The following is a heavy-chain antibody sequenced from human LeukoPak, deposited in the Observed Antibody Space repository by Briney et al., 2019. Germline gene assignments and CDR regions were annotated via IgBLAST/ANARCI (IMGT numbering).Heavy chain of an antibody. CDR2: IYYSGCT. CDR3: ARHYYYGSGSHPGAFDI. V-gene: IGHV4-59*08. J-gene: IGHJ3*02. D-gene: IGHD3-10*01. Sequence: SETLSLTCTVSGGSISSYYWSWIRQPPGKGLEWIGYIYYSGCTNYNPSLKSRVTRSVDTSKNQFSLKLSSVTAADTAVYYCARHYYYGSGSHPGAFDIWGQGTMVTVSS. CDR1: GGSISSYY.